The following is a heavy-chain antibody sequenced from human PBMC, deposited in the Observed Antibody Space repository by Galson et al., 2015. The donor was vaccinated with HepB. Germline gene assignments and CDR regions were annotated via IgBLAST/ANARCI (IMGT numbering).Heavy chain of an antibody. D-gene: IGHD4-17*01. CDR1: GFSFSNSY. J-gene: IGHJ5*02. Sequence: SLRLSCAASGFSFSNSYMNWIRQAPGKGLEWVSYISRSSSYTTYADSVKGRSTISRDDAKNSLYLQMNSLRVEDTAVYFCARGYGDYVGDWFDPWGQGTLVTVSS. CDR2: ISRSSSYT. CDR3: ARGYGDYVGDWFDP. V-gene: IGHV3-11*06.